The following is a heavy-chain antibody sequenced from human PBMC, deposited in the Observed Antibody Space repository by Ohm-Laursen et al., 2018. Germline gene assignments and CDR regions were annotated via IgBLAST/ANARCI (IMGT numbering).Heavy chain of an antibody. J-gene: IGHJ4*02. Sequence: SLRLSCTASGFTFSSYAMIWVRQPSGKGLEWVSGISDSGGATYYADSVKGRFTISRDNSENTLYLQMNSLRVEDTAVYYCAKKRKPKVTTFLDYWGQGTLVTVSS. CDR3: AKKRKPKVTTFLDY. CDR2: ISDSGGAT. V-gene: IGHV3-23*01. D-gene: IGHD4-17*01. CDR1: GFTFSSYA.